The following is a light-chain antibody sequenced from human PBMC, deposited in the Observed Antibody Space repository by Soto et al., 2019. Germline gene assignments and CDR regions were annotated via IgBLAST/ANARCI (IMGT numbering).Light chain of an antibody. J-gene: IGLJ1*01. Sequence: QSALTQPASVSGSPGQSITISCTGTSSDVGGYNYVSWYQQHPGKAPKLMIYDVSNRPSGVSNRFSGSKSGNTASLTISGLQAEDEADYYCAAWDDSLNGPNYVFGTGTKLTVL. CDR3: AAWDDSLNGPNYV. CDR1: SSDVGGYNY. V-gene: IGLV2-14*01. CDR2: DVS.